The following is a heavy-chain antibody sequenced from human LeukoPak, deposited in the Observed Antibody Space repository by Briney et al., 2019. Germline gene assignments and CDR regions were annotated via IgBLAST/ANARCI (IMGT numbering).Heavy chain of an antibody. CDR2: ISGYGGST. CDR3: AKDGGDIVATTYYYYGMDV. V-gene: IGHV3-43*02. CDR1: GFTYDDYD. Sequence: PGGSLTLSCAASGFTYDDYDMHWVRQATGKGLEWFSLISGYGGSTYYADSVKGRFTISRDNSKNSLYLQMNSLRTEDTALYYCAKDGGDIVATTYYYYGMDVWGQGTTVTVSS. J-gene: IGHJ6*02. D-gene: IGHD5-12*01.